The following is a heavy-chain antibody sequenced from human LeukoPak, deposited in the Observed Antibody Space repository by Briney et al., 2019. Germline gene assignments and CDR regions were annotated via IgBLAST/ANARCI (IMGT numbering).Heavy chain of an antibody. CDR2: ISGSGGST. CDR1: GFTFSSYA. CDR3: ATVRIRSLYYFDY. V-gene: IGHV3-23*01. D-gene: IGHD3-3*01. Sequence: GGSLRLSCAASGFTFSSYAMSWVRQAPGKGLEWVSAISGSGGSTYYADSVKGRFTISRDNSKNTLYLQMNSLRAEDTAVYYCATVRIRSLYYFDYWGQGTLVTVSS. J-gene: IGHJ4*02.